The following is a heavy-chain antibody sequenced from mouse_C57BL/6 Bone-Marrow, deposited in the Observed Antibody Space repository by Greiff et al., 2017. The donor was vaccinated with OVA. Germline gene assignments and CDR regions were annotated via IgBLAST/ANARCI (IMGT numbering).Heavy chain of an antibody. J-gene: IGHJ3*01. Sequence: EVQVVESGGDLVKPGGSLNLSCAASGFTFSSYGMSWVRQPPDKRLEWVATISSGGSYTYYPARVTGRFTISRDNAKNTLYLQMSSLKSEDTAMYYCARRPPWFAYWGQGTLVTVSA. CDR2: ISSGGSYT. CDR1: GFTFSSYG. V-gene: IGHV5-6*01. CDR3: ARRPPWFAY.